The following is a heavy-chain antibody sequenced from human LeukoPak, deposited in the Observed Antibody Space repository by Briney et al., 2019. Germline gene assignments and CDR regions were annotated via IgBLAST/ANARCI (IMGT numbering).Heavy chain of an antibody. Sequence: PGGSLSLSCAASGFTFSSYAMSWVRQAPGKGLEWVSSINDSGDSTYYADSVKGRFTISRDNSKNTLCLLMNNLRAEDTAIFYCATAYCSSTSCPTWGQGTLVTVSS. V-gene: IGHV3-23*01. CDR1: GFTFSSYA. J-gene: IGHJ5*02. CDR3: ATAYCSSTSCPT. CDR2: INDSGDST. D-gene: IGHD2-2*01.